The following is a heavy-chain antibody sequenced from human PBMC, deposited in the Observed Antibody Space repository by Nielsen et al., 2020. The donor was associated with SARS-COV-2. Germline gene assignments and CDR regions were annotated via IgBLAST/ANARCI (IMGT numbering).Heavy chain of an antibody. Sequence: GGSLRLSCAASGFTFDDYAMHWVRQAPGKGLEWVSGISWNSGSIGYADSVKGRFTISRDNAKNSLYLQMNSLRAEDTALYYCAREEGSSGYFQHWGQGTLVTVSS. V-gene: IGHV3-9*01. CDR1: GFTFDDYA. CDR2: ISWNSGSI. D-gene: IGHD3-22*01. CDR3: AREEGSSGYFQH. J-gene: IGHJ1*01.